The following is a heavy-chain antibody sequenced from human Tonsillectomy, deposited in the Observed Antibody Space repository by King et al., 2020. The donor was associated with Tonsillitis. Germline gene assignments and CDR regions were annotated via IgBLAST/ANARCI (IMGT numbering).Heavy chain of an antibody. CDR1: GYTFTGHY. CDR2: RNPDNGDT. V-gene: IGHV1-2*02. CDR3: ARGGLPTFDY. J-gene: IGHJ4*02. Sequence: LVQSGAEVKKPGASVRVSCMTSGYTFTGHYLHWVRQAPGQGLEWMGWRNPDNGDTNDAQNFQGRVTMTGDTSISTAFMELTRLRSDDTAVYYCARGGLPTFDYWGQGTLVTVSS.